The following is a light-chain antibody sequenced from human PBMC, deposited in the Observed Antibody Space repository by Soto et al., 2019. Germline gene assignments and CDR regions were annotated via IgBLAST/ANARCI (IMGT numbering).Light chain of an antibody. CDR2: DAY. V-gene: IGKV3-15*01. CDR1: QGVGST. Sequence: EIIMTQSPATLSVSPGERVTLSCRASQGVGSTLAWYRQQPGQAPRLLIYDAYIRASGVPARFSGSGSGTEFTLNISGLQSEDCAVYVCQHYKTWPLAFGGGTKVEIK. CDR3: QHYKTWPLA. J-gene: IGKJ4*01.